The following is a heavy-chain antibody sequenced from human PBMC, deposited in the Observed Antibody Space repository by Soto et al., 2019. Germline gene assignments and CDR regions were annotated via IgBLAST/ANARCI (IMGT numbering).Heavy chain of an antibody. CDR2: IIPIFGTA. CDR1: GGTFSSYA. J-gene: IGHJ6*02. D-gene: IGHD6-13*01. CDR3: ARGGAAAGTLYYYGMDV. Sequence: GASVKVSCKASGGTFSSYAISWVRQAPGQGLEWMGGIIPIFGTANYAQKFQGRVTITADESTSTAYMELSSLRSEDTAVYYCARGGAAAGTLYYYGMDVWGQGTTVTVSS. V-gene: IGHV1-69*13.